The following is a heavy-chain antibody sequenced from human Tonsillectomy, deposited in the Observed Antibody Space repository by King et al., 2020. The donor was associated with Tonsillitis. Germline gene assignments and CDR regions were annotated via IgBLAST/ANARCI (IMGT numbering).Heavy chain of an antibody. CDR2: INQDGSLE. Sequence: VQLVESGGGLVQPGGSLRLSCAASGFNFSRYWLSWVRQAPGKGLEWVANINQDGSLEWYVDSVRGRFIISRDNAKNSVSLQMNGLRVEDTAVYYCAREGSGDYGDYWGSWGRGVLVAVAS. V-gene: IGHV3-7*03. CDR3: AREGSGDYGDYWGS. D-gene: IGHD4-17*01. CDR1: GFNFSRYW. J-gene: IGHJ5*02.